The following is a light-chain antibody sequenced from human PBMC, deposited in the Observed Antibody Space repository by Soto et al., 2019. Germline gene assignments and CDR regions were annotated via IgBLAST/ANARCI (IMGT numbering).Light chain of an antibody. CDR1: QGISSY. CDR3: QQLNSPPVT. V-gene: IGKV1-9*01. CDR2: GTS. J-gene: IGKJ4*01. Sequence: DIQLTQSPSFLSASVGDRVTITCRASQGISSYLAWYQQKPGKAPKLLISGTSTLQSGVPSRFSGSGSGTESTLTISSLQPEDLATYYCQQLNSPPVTFGGGPKVEIK.